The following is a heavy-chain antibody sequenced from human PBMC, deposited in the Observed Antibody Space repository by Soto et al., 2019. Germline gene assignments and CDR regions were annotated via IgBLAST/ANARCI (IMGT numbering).Heavy chain of an antibody. D-gene: IGHD6-13*01. V-gene: IGHV5-51*01. CDR2: IHPGDSDT. Sequence: GESLKISCQGSGYSFTNYWVGWVRPIPGRGLEWMGIIHPGDSDTRYSPFFQGQVTISADKSISTAYLQWSSLKASDTAMYYCARHNRYSSTWFEGWFDPWGQGTLVTVSS. CDR3: ARHNRYSSTWFEGWFDP. J-gene: IGHJ5*02. CDR1: GYSFTNYW.